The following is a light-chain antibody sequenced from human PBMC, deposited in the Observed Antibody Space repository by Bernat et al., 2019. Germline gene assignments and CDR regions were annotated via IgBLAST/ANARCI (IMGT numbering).Light chain of an antibody. CDR2: GAS. J-gene: IGKJ5*01. Sequence: DIQLTQSPPFLSASVGDRVTITCRASQVIGIYLDWYQQKPGKAPKLRIYGASTLQTGVPSRFSGSGSGTEFTLTINNLQPEDFATFYCQHLNNFPITFGQGTRLEIK. CDR1: QVIGIY. V-gene: IGKV1-9*01. CDR3: QHLNNFPIT.